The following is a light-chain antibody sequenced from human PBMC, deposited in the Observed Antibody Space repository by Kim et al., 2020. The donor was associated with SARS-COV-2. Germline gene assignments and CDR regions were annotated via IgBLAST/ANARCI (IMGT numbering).Light chain of an antibody. CDR3: LQNHNFPRT. V-gene: IGKV1-17*03. J-gene: IGKJ1*01. CDR2: GSS. Sequence: DIQMTQSPSAMSASVGDSVTITCRASRDINSQLGWFQQKPGKVPKRLIYGSSNLESGVPSRFSGSGSGTEFTLTISSLQPEDFASYYCLQNHNFPRTFGQGTMVEI. CDR1: RDINSQ.